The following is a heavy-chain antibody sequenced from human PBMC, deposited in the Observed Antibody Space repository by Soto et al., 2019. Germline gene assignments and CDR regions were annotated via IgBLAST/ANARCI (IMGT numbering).Heavy chain of an antibody. D-gene: IGHD3-22*01. J-gene: IGHJ4*02. V-gene: IGHV1-18*04. CDR2: ISAYNGNT. CDR3: ARADYYDSSGYYFDY. Sequence: ASVKVSCKASGYTFTSYGISWVRQAPGQGLEWMGWISAYNGNTNYAQKLQGRVTMTTDTSTSTAYMELRSLRSDDTAVYYCARADYYDSSGYYFDYWGQGTLVTVSA. CDR1: GYTFTSYG.